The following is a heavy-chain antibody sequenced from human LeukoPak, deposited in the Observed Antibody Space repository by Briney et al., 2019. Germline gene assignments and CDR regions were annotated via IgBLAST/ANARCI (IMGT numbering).Heavy chain of an antibody. CDR3: ARDTPSYYGSGSYAQD. Sequence: PGRSLRLSCAASGFTFSSYGMHWVRQAPGKGLEWVAVIWYDGSNKYYADSVKGRFTISRDNSKNTLYLQMNSLRAEDTAVYYCARDTPSYYGSGSYAQDWGQGTLVTVSS. D-gene: IGHD3-10*01. V-gene: IGHV3-33*01. CDR1: GFTFSSYG. J-gene: IGHJ4*02. CDR2: IWYDGSNK.